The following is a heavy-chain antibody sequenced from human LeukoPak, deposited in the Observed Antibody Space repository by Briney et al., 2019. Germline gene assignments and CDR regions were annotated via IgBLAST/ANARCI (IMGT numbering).Heavy chain of an antibody. V-gene: IGHV3-7*03. CDR3: ARGGGLDV. CDR1: GFTFSSYW. D-gene: IGHD3-16*01. Sequence: GGSLRLSCAASGFTFSSYWMNWARQAPGKGLEWVASINHNGNVNYYVDSVKGRFTISRDNAKNSLYLQMSYLRAEDTAVYFCARGGGLDVWGQGATVTVSS. J-gene: IGHJ6*02. CDR2: INHNGNVN.